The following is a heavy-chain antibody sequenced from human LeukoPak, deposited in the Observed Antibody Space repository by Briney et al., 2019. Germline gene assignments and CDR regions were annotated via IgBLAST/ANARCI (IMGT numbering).Heavy chain of an antibody. D-gene: IGHD6-19*01. Sequence: PSETLSLTCAVYGGSFSGYYWSWIRQPPGKGLEWIGEINHSGSTNYNPSLKSRVTISVDTSKNQFSLKLSSVTAADTAVYYCAIGGAVAGTRAPRYRGQGTLVAVSS. CDR2: INHSGST. CDR3: AIGGAVAGTRAPRY. J-gene: IGHJ4*02. CDR1: GGSFSGYY. V-gene: IGHV4-34*01.